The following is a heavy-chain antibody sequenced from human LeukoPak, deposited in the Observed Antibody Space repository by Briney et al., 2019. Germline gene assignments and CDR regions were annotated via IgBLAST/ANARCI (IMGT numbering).Heavy chain of an antibody. D-gene: IGHD3-22*01. CDR3: AKRSRYYDSNPGEGY. J-gene: IGHJ4*02. V-gene: IGHV3-9*01. Sequence: GRSLRLSCAASGFTFDDYAMHWVRQAPGKGLEWVSGISWNSGNIGYADSVKGRFTISRDNAKNSLYLQMNSLRAEDTAVYYCAKRSRYYDSNPGEGYWGQGTLVTVSS. CDR2: ISWNSGNI. CDR1: GFTFDDYA.